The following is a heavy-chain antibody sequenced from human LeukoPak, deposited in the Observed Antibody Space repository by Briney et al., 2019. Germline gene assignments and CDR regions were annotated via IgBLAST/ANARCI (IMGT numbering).Heavy chain of an antibody. V-gene: IGHV1-2*06. CDR1: GYTFTGYY. Sequence: GASVKVSCKASGYTFTGYYMHWVRQAPGQGLEWMGRINPNSGGTNYAQKFQGRVTMTRDTSISTAYMELSRLRSDDTAVYYCARDAGYCSGGSCYSRRDFDYWGQGTLVTVSS. CDR3: ARDAGYCSGGSCYSRRDFDY. D-gene: IGHD2-15*01. CDR2: INPNSGGT. J-gene: IGHJ4*02.